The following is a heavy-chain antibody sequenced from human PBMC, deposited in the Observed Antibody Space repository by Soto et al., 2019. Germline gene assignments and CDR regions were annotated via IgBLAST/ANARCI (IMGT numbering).Heavy chain of an antibody. D-gene: IGHD3-10*01. J-gene: IGHJ6*02. CDR3: ARQGGVRGVRTPGGMDV. V-gene: IGHV4-39*01. CDR2: IYYSGST. CDR1: GGSISSSSYY. Sequence: LETLSLTCTVSGGSISSSSYYWGWIRQPPGKGLEWIGSIYYSGSTYYNPSLKSRVTISVDTSKNQFSLKLSSVTAADTAVYYCARQGGVRGVRTPGGMDVWGQGTTVTVSS.